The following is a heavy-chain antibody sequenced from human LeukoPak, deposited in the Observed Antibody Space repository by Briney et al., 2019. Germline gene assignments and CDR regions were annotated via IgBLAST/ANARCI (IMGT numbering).Heavy chain of an antibody. V-gene: IGHV3-30*03. J-gene: IGHJ4*02. D-gene: IGHD1-26*01. Sequence: PGGSLRLSCAASGFTVSSNYMTWVRQAPGKGLEWVAVISNDGSNKYYADSVKGRFTISRDNSKNTLYLQMNSLRAEDTAVYYCARETGRWELEWGQGTLVTVSS. CDR3: ARETGRWELE. CDR2: ISNDGSNK. CDR1: GFTVSSNY.